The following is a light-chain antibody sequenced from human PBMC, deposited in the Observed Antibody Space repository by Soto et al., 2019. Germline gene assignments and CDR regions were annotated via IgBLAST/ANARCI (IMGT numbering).Light chain of an antibody. CDR2: TLS. CDR3: MQAIEFPPFT. J-gene: IGKJ3*01. V-gene: IGKV2-40*01. CDR1: QSLLDSDDGNTY. Sequence: DFVMTQTPRSLPVTPGEPASVSCRSSQSLLDSDDGNTYLDWFLQKPGQSPQLLISTLSYRASGVPDGSSGSGSGSDFTLKISRVEAEDVGVCYCMQAIEFPPFTFGPGTKVDIK.